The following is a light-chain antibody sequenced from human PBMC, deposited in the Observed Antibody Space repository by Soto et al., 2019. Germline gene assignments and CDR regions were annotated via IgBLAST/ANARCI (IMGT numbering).Light chain of an antibody. Sequence: DIQMTQSPSTLSASVGDRVTITCRASQSISSWLAWYQQKPGKAPKLLIYKASSLESGVPSRFSGSGSGTEFTLTISSLQADDFATYYCQQYNRYSWTFGQGTKVEIK. CDR3: QQYNRYSWT. CDR1: QSISSW. CDR2: KAS. J-gene: IGKJ1*01. V-gene: IGKV1-5*03.